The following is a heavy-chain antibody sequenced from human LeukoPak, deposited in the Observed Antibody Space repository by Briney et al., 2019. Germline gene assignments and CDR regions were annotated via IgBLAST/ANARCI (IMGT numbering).Heavy chain of an antibody. J-gene: IGHJ4*02. CDR2: ISGSGIST. CDR3: GKSTGRYSYDAPGDY. CDR1: GFTFSSYA. V-gene: IGHV3-23*01. Sequence: GGSLRLSCAASGFTFSSYAMSWVRQAPGKGLEWVSVISGSGISTYYGDSMKGRFTISRDNSKNTLYLQMNGLGAEDTAVYHCGKSTGRYSYDAPGDYWGQGTLVTVSS. D-gene: IGHD5-18*01.